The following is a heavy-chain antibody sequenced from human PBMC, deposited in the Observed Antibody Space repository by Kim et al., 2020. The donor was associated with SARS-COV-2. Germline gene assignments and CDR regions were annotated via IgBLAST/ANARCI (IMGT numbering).Heavy chain of an antibody. V-gene: IGHV4-39*01. CDR2: IYYSGST. D-gene: IGHD2-21*02. CDR1: GGSISSSSYY. CDR3: ASLVVSPLGGDPAP. Sequence: SETLSLTCTVSGGSISSSSYYWGWIRQPPGKGLEWIGSIYYSGSTYYNPSLKSRVTISVDTSKNQFSLKLSSVTAADTAVYYCASLVVSPLGGDPAPWRQGTMVTVSS. J-gene: IGHJ3*01.